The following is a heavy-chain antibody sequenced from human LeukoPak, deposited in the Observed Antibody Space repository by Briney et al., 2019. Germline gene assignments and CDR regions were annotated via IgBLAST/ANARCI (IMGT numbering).Heavy chain of an antibody. CDR3: ARARDSSGWYNYFDY. J-gene: IGHJ4*02. V-gene: IGHV4-59*01. CDR2: IYYSGSA. D-gene: IGHD6-19*01. Sequence: PSETLSLTCTVSGGSISSYYWSWIRQPPGKGLERIGYIYYSGSANYNPSLKSRVTISVDTSKNQFSLKLSSVTAADTAVYYCARARDSSGWYNYFDYWGQGTLVTVSS. CDR1: GGSISSYY.